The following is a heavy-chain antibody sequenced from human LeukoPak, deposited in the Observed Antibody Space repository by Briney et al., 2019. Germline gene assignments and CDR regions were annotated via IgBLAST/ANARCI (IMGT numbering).Heavy chain of an antibody. D-gene: IGHD6-6*01. V-gene: IGHV3-9*01. CDR2: ISWNNV. CDR1: GFTFDHYA. CDR3: ARDGRGSSSLDY. J-gene: IGHJ4*02. Sequence: GGSLRLSCTASGFTFDHYAMHWVRQVPGKGLEWVSGISWNNVGYADSVRGRFTISRDNAKNSLYPQMNSLRAEDTAVYYCARDGRGSSSLDYWGQGTLVTVSS.